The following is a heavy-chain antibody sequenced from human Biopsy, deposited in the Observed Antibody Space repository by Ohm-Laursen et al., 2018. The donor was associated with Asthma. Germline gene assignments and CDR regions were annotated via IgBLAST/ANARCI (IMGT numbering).Heavy chain of an antibody. CDR3: ARVSITPGAFDI. D-gene: IGHD3-10*01. CDR2: INPSGGST. V-gene: IGHV1-46*01. CDR1: GYTFTSYY. Sequence: ASVKVSCKSSGYTFTSYYMHWVRQAPGQGLEWMGIINPSGGSTSYAQKFQGRVTMTRDTSTSTVYMELSSLRSEDTAVYYCARVSITPGAFDIWGQGTMVTVSS. J-gene: IGHJ3*02.